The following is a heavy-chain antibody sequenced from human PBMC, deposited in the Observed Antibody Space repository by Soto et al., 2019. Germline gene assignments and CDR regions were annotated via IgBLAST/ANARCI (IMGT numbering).Heavy chain of an antibody. V-gene: IGHV3-30*18. Sequence: EGSLRLSCAASGLSFSSYGVHWVRQAPGKGLEWVAVISYDGSNKYYADSVKGRFTISRDNSKNTLYLQMNSLRAEDTAVYYCAKKSSGNINWLDPWGQGTMATVFS. CDR2: ISYDGSNK. D-gene: IGHD3-22*01. J-gene: IGHJ5*02. CDR3: AKKSSGNINWLDP. CDR1: GLSFSSYG.